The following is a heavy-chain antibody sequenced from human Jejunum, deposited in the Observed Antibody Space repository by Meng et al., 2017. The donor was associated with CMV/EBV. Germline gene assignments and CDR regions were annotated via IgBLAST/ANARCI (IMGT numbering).Heavy chain of an antibody. CDR2: IKQDGSEK. CDR1: GFSFSTSW. D-gene: IGHD5-12*01. Sequence: SGFSFSTSWMSLVRQAPGKGLEWVANIKQDGSEKYYLDSVKGRFTISRDTAKSSLYLEMNSLRAEDTAMYYCARTQYLRFDCFNIWGQGTRVTVSS. V-gene: IGHV3-7*01. J-gene: IGHJ3*02. CDR3: ARTQYLRFDCFNI.